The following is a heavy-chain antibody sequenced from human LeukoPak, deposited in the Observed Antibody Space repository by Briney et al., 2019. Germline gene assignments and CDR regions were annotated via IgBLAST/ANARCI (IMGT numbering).Heavy chain of an antibody. D-gene: IGHD5-18*01. V-gene: IGHV1-18*01. Sequence: GASVKVSCKASGGTFSSYAISWVRQAPGQGLEWMGWISAYNGNTNYAQKLQGRVTMTTDTSTSTAYMELRSLRSDDTAVYYCARDVEGYSYVNGYWGQGTLVTVSS. J-gene: IGHJ4*02. CDR3: ARDVEGYSYVNGY. CDR1: GGTFSSYA. CDR2: ISAYNGNT.